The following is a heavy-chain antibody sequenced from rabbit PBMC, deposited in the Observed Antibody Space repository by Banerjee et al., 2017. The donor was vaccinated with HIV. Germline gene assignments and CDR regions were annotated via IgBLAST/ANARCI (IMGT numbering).Heavy chain of an antibody. CDR3: ARGAGYGGNPALNRLDL. CDR2: IYAGSTGST. D-gene: IGHD6-1*01. CDR1: GFSFSGSYY. J-gene: IGHJ6*01. V-gene: IGHV1S40*01. Sequence: QSLEESGGDLVKPEGSLTLTCTASGFSFSGSYYIYWVRQAPGKGLEWIACIYAGSTGSTYYASWAKGRFTISKASSTTVTLQMTSLTAADTATYFCARGAGYGGNPALNRLDLRGPGTLVTVS.